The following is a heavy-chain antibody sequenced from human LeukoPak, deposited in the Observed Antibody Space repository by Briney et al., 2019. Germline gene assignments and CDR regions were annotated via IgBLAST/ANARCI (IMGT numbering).Heavy chain of an antibody. D-gene: IGHD3-22*01. CDR1: GGSISSSSYY. J-gene: IGHJ4*02. CDR2: IYYSGST. Sequence: SETLSLTCTVSGGSISSSSYYWDWIRQPPGKGLEWIGSIYYSGSTYYNPSLKSRVTISGDTSKNQFSLKLSSVTAADTAVYYCARDEYYYDSSGYYHRNYWGQGTLVTVSS. V-gene: IGHV4-39*07. CDR3: ARDEYYYDSSGYYHRNY.